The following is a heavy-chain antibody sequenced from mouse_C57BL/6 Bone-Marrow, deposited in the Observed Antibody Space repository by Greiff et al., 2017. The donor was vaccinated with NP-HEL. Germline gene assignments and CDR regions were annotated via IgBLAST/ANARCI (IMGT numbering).Heavy chain of an antibody. D-gene: IGHD2-5*01. CDR3: ASRGYSNPFAY. V-gene: IGHV1-18*01. CDR1: GYTFTDYN. J-gene: IGHJ3*01. CDR2: INPNNGGT. Sequence: VQLQQSGPELVKPGASVKIPCKASGYTFTDYNMDWVKQSHGKSLEWIGDINPNNGGTINNQKFKGKATLTVDKSSSTAYMELRSRTSEDTAVYYCASRGYSNPFAYWGQGTLVTVSA.